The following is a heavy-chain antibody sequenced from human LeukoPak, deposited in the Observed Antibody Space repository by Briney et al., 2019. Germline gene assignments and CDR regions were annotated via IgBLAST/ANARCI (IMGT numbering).Heavy chain of an antibody. D-gene: IGHD1-14*01. CDR1: GFPFNSFW. J-gene: IGHJ4*02. V-gene: IGHV3-74*01. CDR3: ARGGVNPVDH. CDR2: MNEYSTTI. Sequence: GGSLRLSCAASGFPFNSFWMHWVRQAPGKGLVWVADMNEYSTTIRYADSVKGRFTISRDNAKSILYLQMNNLRAEDTAMYFCARGGVNPVDHWGQGTLVTVSS.